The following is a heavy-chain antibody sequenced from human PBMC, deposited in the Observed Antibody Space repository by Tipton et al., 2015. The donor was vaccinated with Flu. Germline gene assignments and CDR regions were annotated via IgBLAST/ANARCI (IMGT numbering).Heavy chain of an antibody. Sequence: QLVQSGGGVAQPGRSQRLSCAASGFTFSRYGMHWVRHPPGRGLEWVSVISSNGADKDYADSVKGRFTISRDNSKSTLYLQMNSLRPEDTAVYYCATITLDWGQGALVTVSS. CDR3: ATITLD. CDR1: GFTFSRYG. J-gene: IGHJ4*02. CDR2: ISSNGADK. D-gene: IGHD1-14*01. V-gene: IGHV3-30*19.